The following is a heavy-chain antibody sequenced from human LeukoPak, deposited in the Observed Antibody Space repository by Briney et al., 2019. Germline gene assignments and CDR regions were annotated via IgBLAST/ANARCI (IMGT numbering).Heavy chain of an antibody. CDR2: IYHSGST. V-gene: IGHV4-30-2*01. CDR3: ARVASHYDSSGYFTLLDY. CDR1: GGSISSGGYY. Sequence: PSETLSLTCTVSGGSISSGGYYWSWIRQPPGKGLGWIGYIYHSGSTYYNPSLKSRVTISVDRSKNQFSLKLSSVTAADTAVYYCARVASHYDSSGYFTLLDYWGQGTLVTVSS. J-gene: IGHJ4*02. D-gene: IGHD3-22*01.